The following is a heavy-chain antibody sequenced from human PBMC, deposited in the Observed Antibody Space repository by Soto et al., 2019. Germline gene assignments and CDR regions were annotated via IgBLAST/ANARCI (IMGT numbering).Heavy chain of an antibody. Sequence: QVHLVESGGGVVQPGRSLRLSCAASGFTFSSYGMHWVRQAPGKGLEWVTVISYDGNVAYYADSVKGRFTISRDNSKNTRYLQMNSLRTEDTAMYYCAKEGPITNWYFDYWGQGTLVTVSS. CDR2: ISYDGNVA. J-gene: IGHJ4*02. D-gene: IGHD1-1*01. CDR3: AKEGPITNWYFDY. CDR1: GFTFSSYG. V-gene: IGHV3-30*18.